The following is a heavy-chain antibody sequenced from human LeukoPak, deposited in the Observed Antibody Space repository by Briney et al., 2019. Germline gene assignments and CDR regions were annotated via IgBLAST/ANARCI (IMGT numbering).Heavy chain of an antibody. D-gene: IGHD2-2*01. CDR1: GYTFSNFG. V-gene: IGHV1-18*01. Sequence: VASVRVSCKASGYTFSNFGINWVRQAPGQGLEWMGWISGNNDNPNYGQKFQGRFTVTTDSSTNTAYMELRNLRLDDTAVYYCARDGTSTDDYWGQGTLVTVSS. J-gene: IGHJ4*02. CDR3: ARDGTSTDDY. CDR2: ISGNNDNP.